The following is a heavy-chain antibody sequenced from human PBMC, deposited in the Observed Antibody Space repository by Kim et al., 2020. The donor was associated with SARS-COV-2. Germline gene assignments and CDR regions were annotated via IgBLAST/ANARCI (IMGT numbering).Heavy chain of an antibody. CDR3: AREGIDSSGSYPLGY. D-gene: IGHD3-22*01. Sequence: PSLNSRVTISIDTSKNQFSLKLSSVTAADTAVYYCAREGIDSSGSYPLGYWGQGTLVTVSS. V-gene: IGHV4-34*01. J-gene: IGHJ4*02.